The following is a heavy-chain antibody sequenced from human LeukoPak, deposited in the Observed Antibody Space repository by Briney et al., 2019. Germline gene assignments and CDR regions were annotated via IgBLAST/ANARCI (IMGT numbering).Heavy chain of an antibody. D-gene: IGHD2-2*01. V-gene: IGHV5-51*01. Sequence: GESLKISCKGSGYSFTSYWIGWVRQMPGKGLEWMGIIYPGDSDTRYSPSFQGQVTISADKSITTAYLQWSSLKASDTAIYYCARPYCSSTSCYAFDYWGRGTLVTVSS. CDR3: ARPYCSSTSCYAFDY. CDR1: GYSFTSYW. CDR2: IYPGDSDT. J-gene: IGHJ4*02.